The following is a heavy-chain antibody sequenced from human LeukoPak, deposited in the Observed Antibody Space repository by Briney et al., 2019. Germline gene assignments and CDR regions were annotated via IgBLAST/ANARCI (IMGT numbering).Heavy chain of an antibody. Sequence: ASVRVSCKASGYTFTSHGISWVRQAHGQPLECMGWISAYNGNTNYAQNLHARVTMTTDTSTNTAYMELRSLRSDDTAVYYCARAPYCTSTSCYAGYYYYYYMDVWGKGTTVTVSS. CDR2: ISAYNGNT. CDR3: ARAPYCTSTSCYAGYYYYYYMDV. D-gene: IGHD2-2*01. V-gene: IGHV1-18*01. J-gene: IGHJ6*03. CDR1: GYTFTSHG.